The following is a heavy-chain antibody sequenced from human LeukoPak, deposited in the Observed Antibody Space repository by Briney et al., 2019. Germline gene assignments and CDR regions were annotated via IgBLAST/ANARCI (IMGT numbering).Heavy chain of an antibody. CDR2: ISSSSSYT. CDR1: GFTFSDYY. J-gene: IGHJ4*02. CDR3: AREEYYYGSGTYYNVLDY. D-gene: IGHD3-10*01. Sequence: KPGGSLRLSCAASGFTFSDYYMSWIRQAPGKGLEWVSYISSSSSYTNYADSVKGRFTISRDNAKNSMYLQMHSLRDDDTAVYYCAREEYYYGSGTYYNVLDYWGQGALVTVSS. V-gene: IGHV3-11*06.